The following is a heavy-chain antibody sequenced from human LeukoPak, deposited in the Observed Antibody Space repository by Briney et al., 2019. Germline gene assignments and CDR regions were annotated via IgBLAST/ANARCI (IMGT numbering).Heavy chain of an antibody. CDR2: ISYTGNT. D-gene: IGHD2-21*01. CDR1: GGSISTYL. CDR3: ARVRSARYEYYYGMDV. J-gene: IGHJ6*02. V-gene: IGHV4-59*01. Sequence: PSETLSLTCTVSGGSISTYLWSWIRQPPGKGLDWIGFISYTGNTNYNPCLKSRVTISLDTPQHQFYLKWSSVTAADTAVYYCARVRSARYEYYYGMDVWGQGTTVTVSS.